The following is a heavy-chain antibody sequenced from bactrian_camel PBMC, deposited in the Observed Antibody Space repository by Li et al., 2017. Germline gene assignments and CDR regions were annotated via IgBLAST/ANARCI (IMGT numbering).Heavy chain of an antibody. CDR3: AADQGEIGWVSSDSGCVTDFGY. V-gene: IGHV3S53*01. J-gene: IGHJ6*01. Sequence: HVQLVESGGGSVQAGGSLRLSCTASGFVFDDFYVGWYRQSPGNECDLVSAVNTDGSTFYDDSVKGRFTVSRDNSQNTVHLQMNMLKAEDTARYYCAADQGEIGWVSSDSGCVTDFGYWGQGTQVTVS. D-gene: IGHD3*01. CDR2: VNTDGST. CDR1: GFVFDDFY.